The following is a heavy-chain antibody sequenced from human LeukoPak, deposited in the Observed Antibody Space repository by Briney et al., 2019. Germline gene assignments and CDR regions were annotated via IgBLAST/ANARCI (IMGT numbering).Heavy chain of an antibody. CDR1: GFTFDDYG. J-gene: IGHJ6*04. Sequence: GGSLRLSCATSGFTFDDYGMSWVRQAPGKGLEWVSGINWNGGSTGYADSVKGRFTIPRDNAKNSLYLQMNSLRAEDTAVYYCAELGITMIGGVWGKGTTVTISS. V-gene: IGHV3-20*04. CDR3: AELGITMIGGV. D-gene: IGHD3-10*02. CDR2: INWNGGST.